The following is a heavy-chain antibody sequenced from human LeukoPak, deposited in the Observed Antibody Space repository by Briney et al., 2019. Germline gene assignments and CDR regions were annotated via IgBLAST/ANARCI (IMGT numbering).Heavy chain of an antibody. V-gene: IGHV3-23*01. J-gene: IGHJ4*02. D-gene: IGHD2-15*01. Sequence: PGGSLRLSCAASGFTFRSYAMSWARQAPGKGLEWVSIIGGSNNKKYYGDSVKGRFTISRDNSKNTLYLQMNSLRAEDTAIYYCAKLSSGSCYSYLDNWGQGTLVTVSS. CDR1: GFTFRSYA. CDR2: IGGSNNKK. CDR3: AKLSSGSCYSYLDN.